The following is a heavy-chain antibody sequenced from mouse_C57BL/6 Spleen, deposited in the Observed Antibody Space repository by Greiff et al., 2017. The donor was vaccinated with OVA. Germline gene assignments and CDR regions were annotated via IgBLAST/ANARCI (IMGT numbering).Heavy chain of an antibody. Sequence: EVKLVESGAELVRPGASVKLSCTASGFNIKDDYMHWVKQRPEQGLEWIGWIDPENGDTESASKFQGKATITADTSSNTAYLQLSILASEDTAVYYCIYYSNYNAMDYWGQGTSVTVSS. D-gene: IGHD2-5*01. V-gene: IGHV14-4*01. CDR1: GFNIKDDY. CDR2: IDPENGDT. J-gene: IGHJ4*01. CDR3: IYYSNYNAMDY.